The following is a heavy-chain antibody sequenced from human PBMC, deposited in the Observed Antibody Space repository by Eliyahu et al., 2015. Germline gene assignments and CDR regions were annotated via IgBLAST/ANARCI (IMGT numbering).Heavy chain of an antibody. Sequence: QVQLVESGGGVVQPGRSLRLSCAASGFTFGSYSMHWVRQAPGKGLEWVAVISYTGGNDFYADSVKGRFTISRDNSKNTLYLEMNVLKPEDTALYYCARETDGDYYFDYWGQGTLVAVSS. CDR2: ISYTGGND. D-gene: IGHD3-10*01. J-gene: IGHJ4*02. V-gene: IGHV3-30-3*01. CDR3: ARETDGDYYFDY. CDR1: GFTFGSYS.